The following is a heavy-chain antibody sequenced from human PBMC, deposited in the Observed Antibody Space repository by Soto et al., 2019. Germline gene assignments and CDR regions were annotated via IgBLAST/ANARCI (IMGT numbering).Heavy chain of an antibody. CDR3: ARGGAAALDY. CDR2: IYHSGST. Sequence: WVRQMPGKGLEWIGYIYHSGSTYYNPSLKSRVTISVDRSKNQFSLKLSSVTAADTAVYYCARGGAAALDYWGQGTLVTVSS. D-gene: IGHD6-25*01. V-gene: IGHV4-30-2*01. J-gene: IGHJ4*02.